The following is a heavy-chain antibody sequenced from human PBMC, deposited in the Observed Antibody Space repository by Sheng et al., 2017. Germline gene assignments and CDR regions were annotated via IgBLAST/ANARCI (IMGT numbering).Heavy chain of an antibody. Sequence: EVQLVDSGGRLIQPGGSLGLSCAVSGITVSGNFMSWVRQAPGKGLEWVSTIYTNGASSYAGSVKGRFTISRDNSKNTVXLQMNSLRVDDTAVYYCARGPNFDSWGQGTLVTVSS. V-gene: IGHV3-53*01. CDR3: ARGPNFDS. CDR1: GITVSGNF. CDR2: IYTNGAS. J-gene: IGHJ4*02.